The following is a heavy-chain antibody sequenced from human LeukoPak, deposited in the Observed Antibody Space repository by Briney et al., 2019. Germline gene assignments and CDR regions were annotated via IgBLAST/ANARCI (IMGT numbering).Heavy chain of an antibody. J-gene: IGHJ4*02. CDR1: GYTFTGHY. D-gene: IGHD5/OR15-5a*01. Sequence: ASVKVSCKASGYTFTGHYIHWVRQAPGQGLEWMGRINSNSGGANYAPKFQGRVTMTRDTSINTASMELNRLTSDDTAVYYCARDVGGNSVGMRYFDNWGQGTLVTVSS. CDR2: INSNSGGA. CDR3: ARDVGGNSVGMRYFDN. V-gene: IGHV1-2*06.